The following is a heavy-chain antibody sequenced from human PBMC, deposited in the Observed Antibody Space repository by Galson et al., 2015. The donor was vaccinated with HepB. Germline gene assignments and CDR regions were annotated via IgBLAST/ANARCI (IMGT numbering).Heavy chain of an antibody. CDR1: GGSISSYY. D-gene: IGHD3-10*01. J-gene: IGHJ6*02. V-gene: IGHV4-4*07. Sequence: ETLSLTCTVSGGSISSYYWSWIRQPAGRGLEWIGRIYSSGSTNYNPSLKGRVTMSVDTSKNQFSLKLSSVTAADTAVYYCARDPAPWFGELFTHGRHYYYGMDVWGQGTTVTVSS. CDR3: ARDPAPWFGELFTHGRHYYYGMDV. CDR2: IYSSGST.